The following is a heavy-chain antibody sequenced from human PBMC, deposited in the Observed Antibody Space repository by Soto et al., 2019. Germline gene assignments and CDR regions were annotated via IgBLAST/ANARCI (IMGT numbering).Heavy chain of an antibody. CDR1: GGFLRGNAYC. V-gene: IGHV4-39*01. CDR2: IYYSGST. Sequence: PSETLSLTCRVSGGFLRGNAYCWGWIRQPPGKGLEWIGTIYYSGSTYYNPSLKSRVTISVDTSKNQFSLKLSSVTAADTAAYYCARHWGRGAAGTCYNWGQGTLVTVSS. D-gene: IGHD6-13*01. J-gene: IGHJ4*02. CDR3: ARHWGRGAAGTCYN.